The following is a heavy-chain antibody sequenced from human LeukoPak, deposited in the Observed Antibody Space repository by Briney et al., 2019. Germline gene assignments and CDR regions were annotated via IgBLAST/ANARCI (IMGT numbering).Heavy chain of an antibody. J-gene: IGHJ4*02. D-gene: IGHD4-17*01. V-gene: IGHV3-23*01. CDR2: ISGSGTNT. CDR3: AKGPTSVTPRFFDT. CDR1: GFTFSSYA. Sequence: PGGSLRLSCAASGFTFSSYAMTWVRQAPGEGLEWVSIISGSGTNTHYADSVKGRFTISRDNSKNTLYLQMNSLRAEATAIYYWAKGPTSVTPRFFDTWGPGTLVTVSS.